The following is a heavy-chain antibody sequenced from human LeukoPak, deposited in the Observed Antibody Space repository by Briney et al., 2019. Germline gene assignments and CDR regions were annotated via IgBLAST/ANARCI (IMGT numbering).Heavy chain of an antibody. CDR2: ISGYNGNT. V-gene: IGHV1-18*01. CDR3: ARDLGGVVPTAMYTDY. CDR1: GYTFTSYG. Sequence: ASVKVPCKASGYTFTSYGVSWVRQAPGQGLEWMGWISGYNGNTNYAQKLQGRVTMTTDTSTSTAYMELRSLRSDDTAVYYCARDLGGVVPTAMYTDYWGQGTLVTVSS. J-gene: IGHJ4*02. D-gene: IGHD2-2*01.